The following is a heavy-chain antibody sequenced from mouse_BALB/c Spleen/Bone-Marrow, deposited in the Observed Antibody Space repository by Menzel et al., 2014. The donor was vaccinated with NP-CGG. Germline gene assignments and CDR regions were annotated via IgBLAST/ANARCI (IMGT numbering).Heavy chain of an antibody. Sequence: EVKLVESGAELVKPGASVKLSCTASGFNIKDTYMHWVRQRPEQGLEWIGRIDPANGNTKYDPKFQGKATITADTSPNTAYLQLSSLTSEDTAVYYCASYYYGRSSFTYWGQGTLVTVSA. CDR1: GFNIKDTY. V-gene: IGHV14-3*02. CDR2: IDPANGNT. J-gene: IGHJ3*01. CDR3: ASYYYGRSSFTY. D-gene: IGHD1-1*01.